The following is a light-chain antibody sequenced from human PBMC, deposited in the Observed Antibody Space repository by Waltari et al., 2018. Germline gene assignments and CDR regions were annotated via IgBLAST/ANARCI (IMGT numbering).Light chain of an antibody. CDR3: QQYRYLPPA. J-gene: IGKJ4*01. CDR1: QDINNF. Sequence: DIQMTQSPSSLSASVGDRVTITCQASQDINNFLNWYQQQPGKAPKLLIYDASHLAAGVPSRFPGSGSGTDFTVTISDLQPDDFATYYCQQYRYLPPAFGGGTKVDI. CDR2: DAS. V-gene: IGKV1-33*01.